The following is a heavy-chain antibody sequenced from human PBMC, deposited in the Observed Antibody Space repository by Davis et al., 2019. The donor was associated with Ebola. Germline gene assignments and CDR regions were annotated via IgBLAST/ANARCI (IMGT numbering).Heavy chain of an antibody. CDR1: EFTFSSYG. J-gene: IGHJ4*02. CDR3: AKSFLITGSHMSEFRGVDY. Sequence: PGGSLRLSCVASEFTFSSYGMTWVRQAPGKGLEWVSSISAGGTAPYYADSVKGRFTISRDNSKNTLSLQMDSLRADDTAVYYCAKSFLITGSHMSEFRGVDYRGQGAVVTVSS. V-gene: IGHV3-23*01. D-gene: IGHD2-8*02. CDR2: ISAGGTAP.